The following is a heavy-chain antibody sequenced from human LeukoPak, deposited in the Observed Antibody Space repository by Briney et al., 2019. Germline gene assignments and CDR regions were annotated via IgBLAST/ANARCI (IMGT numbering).Heavy chain of an antibody. J-gene: IGHJ4*02. CDR2: ISGSGGST. CDR3: AKDSDVVPASNFDY. CDR1: GFTFSSYA. V-gene: IGHV3-23*01. D-gene: IGHD2-2*01. Sequence: PGGSLRLPCAASGFTFSSYAMSWVRQAPGKGLEWVSAISGSGGSTYYADSVKGRFTISRDNSKNTLYLQMNSLRAEDTAVYYCAKDSDVVPASNFDYWGQGTLVTVSS.